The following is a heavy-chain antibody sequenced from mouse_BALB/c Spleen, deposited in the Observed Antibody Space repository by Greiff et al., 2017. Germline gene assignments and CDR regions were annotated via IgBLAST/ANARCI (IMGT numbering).Heavy chain of an antibody. J-gene: IGHJ2*01. D-gene: IGHD1-1*01. CDR3: ARRKSAGNFNY. CDR1: GFTFSDYG. Sequence: EVHLVESGGGLVQPGGSRKLSCAASGFTFSDYGLAWVRPAPGKGPEWVAFISNLAYSIYYADTVTGRFTISSENAKNTLYLEMSRLGSEDTAMYYCARRKSAGNFNYWGKGTTLTVSS. V-gene: IGHV5-15*02. CDR2: ISNLAYSI.